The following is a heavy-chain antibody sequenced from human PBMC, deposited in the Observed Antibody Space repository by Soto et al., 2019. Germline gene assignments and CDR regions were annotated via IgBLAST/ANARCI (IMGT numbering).Heavy chain of an antibody. Sequence: EVQLLESGGTLVQPGESLRLSCEVSGFSFSSFAMNWVRQAPGEGLEWVSSIRGTATSYADSVKGRFTISRDNSKNTVYVQINTLRGENTAVYYCAKCGVLMTTSGGWCKWFDPWGQRTLVIVSP. CDR2: IRGTAT. D-gene: IGHD3-16*01. V-gene: IGHV3-23*01. J-gene: IGHJ5*02. CDR3: AKCGVLMTTSGGWCKWFDP. CDR1: GFSFSSFA.